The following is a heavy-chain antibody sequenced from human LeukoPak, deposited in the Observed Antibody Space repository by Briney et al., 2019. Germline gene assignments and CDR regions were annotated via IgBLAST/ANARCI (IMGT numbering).Heavy chain of an antibody. Sequence: PSETLSLTCTVSGYSISSGFYWGWIRPPPGKGVEYVCTFYHIASTHYNPSLKSPVTISVDTSKNQFSLRLSSVTVADTAVYFCARASYSDYVVNYWGQGILVTVSS. V-gene: IGHV4-38-2*02. J-gene: IGHJ4*02. CDR3: ARASYSDYVVNY. CDR1: GYSISSGFY. CDR2: FYHIAST. D-gene: IGHD4-11*01.